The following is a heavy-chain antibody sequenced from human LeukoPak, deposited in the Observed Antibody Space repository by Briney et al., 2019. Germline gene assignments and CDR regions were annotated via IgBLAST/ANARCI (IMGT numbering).Heavy chain of an antibody. CDR2: ISSSSSYI. Sequence: GGSLRLSCAASGFTFSSYSMNWVRQTPGKGLEWVSSISSSSSYIYYADSVKGRFTISRDNSKNSLYLQMNSLRAEDTAVYYCARDRGKRFDYWGQGTLVTVSS. D-gene: IGHD3-10*01. CDR3: ARDRGKRFDY. CDR1: GFTFSSYS. V-gene: IGHV3-21*01. J-gene: IGHJ4*02.